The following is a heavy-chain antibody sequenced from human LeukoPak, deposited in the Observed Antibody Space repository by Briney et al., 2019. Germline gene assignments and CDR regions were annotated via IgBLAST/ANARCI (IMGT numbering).Heavy chain of an antibody. V-gene: IGHV3-30*03. CDR3: ARAVSAYDAFDI. J-gene: IGHJ3*02. Sequence: GGSLRLSCAASGFTFSSYAMSWVRQAPGKGLEWVAVISYDENNKCYADSVKGRFTISRDNAKNSLYLQMNSLRAEDTAVYYCARAVSAYDAFDIWGQGTMVTVSS. CDR1: GFTFSSYA. CDR2: ISYDENNK.